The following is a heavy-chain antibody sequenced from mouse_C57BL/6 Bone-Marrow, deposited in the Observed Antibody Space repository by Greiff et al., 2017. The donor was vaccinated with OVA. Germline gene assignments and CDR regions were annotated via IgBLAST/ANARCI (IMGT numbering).Heavy chain of an antibody. Sequence: EVNLVDSGGGLVQPGASLRLSCAASGFTFTDYYMSCVRQPPGKAPEWLALIRNKANGYTTEYTASVKGRFTSSRDKSQNILYLQVNSLRAEDSATYYCVKGRSSFAYWGQGTLVTVSA. J-gene: IGHJ3*01. V-gene: IGHV7-4*01. CDR2: IRNKANGYTT. CDR3: VKGRSSFAY. CDR1: GFTFTDYY.